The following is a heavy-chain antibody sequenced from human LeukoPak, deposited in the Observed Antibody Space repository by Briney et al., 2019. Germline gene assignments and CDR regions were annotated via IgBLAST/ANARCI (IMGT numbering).Heavy chain of an antibody. CDR1: GFTFSSYA. V-gene: IGHV3-23*01. CDR3: AKDPYDYVWGSYRSDY. J-gene: IGHJ4*02. Sequence: GGSLRLSCPASGFTFSSYAMNWVRQAPGKGLECVSVISGSGGSTYYADSVKSRFTVSRDNSKDTLYLQMNSLRAEDTAVYYCAKDPYDYVWGSYRSDYWGQGTLVTVSS. D-gene: IGHD3-16*02. CDR2: ISGSGGST.